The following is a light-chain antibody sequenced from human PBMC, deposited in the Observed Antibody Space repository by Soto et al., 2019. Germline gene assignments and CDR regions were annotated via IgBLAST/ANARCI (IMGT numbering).Light chain of an antibody. V-gene: IGLV2-14*01. Sequence: QSALTQPASVCGSPGQSITISCTGTSSDVGAYNYVSWYQQHPGKAPKLMIYEVSNRPSGVSNRFSGSKSGNTASLTISGLQAEDEGDYYCSSYTSGSTCVFGGGTKLTV. CDR1: SSDVGAYNY. J-gene: IGLJ3*02. CDR2: EVS. CDR3: SSYTSGSTCV.